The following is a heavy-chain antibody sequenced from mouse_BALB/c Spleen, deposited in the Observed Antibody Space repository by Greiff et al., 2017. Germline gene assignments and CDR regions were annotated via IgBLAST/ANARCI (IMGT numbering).Heavy chain of an antibody. CDR3: ASPSITTATDY. CDR2: INPYNDGT. CDR1: GYTFTSYY. Sequence: QVQLQQSGAELVKPGASVKLSCKASGYTFTSYYMYWVKQRPGQGLEWIGGINPYNDGTKYNEKFKGKATLTSDKSSSTAYMELSSLTSEDSAVYYCASPSITTATDYWGQGTTLTVSS. V-gene: IGHV1-53*01. D-gene: IGHD1-2*01. J-gene: IGHJ2*01.